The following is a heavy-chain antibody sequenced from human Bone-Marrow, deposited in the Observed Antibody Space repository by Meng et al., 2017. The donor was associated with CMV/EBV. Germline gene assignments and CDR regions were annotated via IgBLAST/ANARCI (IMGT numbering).Heavy chain of an antibody. CDR3: ARDRAIAVAGYYYYYGMDV. CDR1: GYTFTSYY. CDR2: INTNTGNP. D-gene: IGHD6-19*01. Sequence: ASVKVSCKASGYTFTSYYMHWVRQAPGQGLEWMGWINTNTGNPTYAQGFTGRFVFSLDTSVSTAYLQICSLKAEDTAVYYCARDRAIAVAGYYYYYGMDVWGQGTTVTVSS. V-gene: IGHV7-4-1*01. J-gene: IGHJ6*02.